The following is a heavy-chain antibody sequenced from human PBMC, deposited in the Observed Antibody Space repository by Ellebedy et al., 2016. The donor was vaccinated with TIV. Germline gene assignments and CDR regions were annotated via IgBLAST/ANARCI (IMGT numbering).Heavy chain of an antibody. CDR1: GYTFSNYW. V-gene: IGHV5-51*01. J-gene: IGHJ5*02. Sequence: GESLKISCEASGYTFSNYWIGWVRQLPGKGLELMGIILPGDSHTRYSPSFQGQFTMSVDKSSNIASLRWSSLKASDTATYYCARHGRPGGGVGSNRFFDPWGQGTLVTVSS. CDR3: ARHGRPGGGVGSNRFFDP. D-gene: IGHD1-26*01. CDR2: ILPGDSHT.